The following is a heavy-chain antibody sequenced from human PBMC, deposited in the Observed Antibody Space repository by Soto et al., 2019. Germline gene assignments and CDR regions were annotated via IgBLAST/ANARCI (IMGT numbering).Heavy chain of an antibody. CDR3: ARSYSSSWYSFGPYGMDV. V-gene: IGHV3-66*01. J-gene: IGHJ6*02. D-gene: IGHD6-13*01. Sequence: PGGSLRLSCAASGFTVSSNYMSWVRQAPGKGLEWVSVIYSGGSTYYADSVKGRFTISRDNSKNTLYLQMNSLRAEDTAVYYCARSYSSSWYSFGPYGMDVWGQGTTVTVSS. CDR2: IYSGGST. CDR1: GFTVSSNY.